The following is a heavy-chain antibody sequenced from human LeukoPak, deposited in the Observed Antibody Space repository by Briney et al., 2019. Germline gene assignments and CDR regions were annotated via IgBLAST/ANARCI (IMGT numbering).Heavy chain of an antibody. Sequence: GGSLRLSCVVSGFTFSSYWMYWVRQAPGKGLVWVSRINTDGSGTRYADSVKGRFTISRDNAKNTLYPQMNSLRAEDTAAYYCARDQGPYYWGQGTLVTVSS. V-gene: IGHV3-74*01. CDR3: ARDQGPYY. CDR2: INTDGSGT. J-gene: IGHJ4*02. CDR1: GFTFSSYW.